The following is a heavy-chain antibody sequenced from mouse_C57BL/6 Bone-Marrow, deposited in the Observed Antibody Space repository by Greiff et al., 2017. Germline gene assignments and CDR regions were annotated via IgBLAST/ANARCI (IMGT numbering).Heavy chain of an antibody. Sequence: EVKLMESGPELVKPGASVKISCKASGYSFTGYYMNWVKQSPEKSLEWIGEINPSTGGTTYNQKLKAKATLTVDKSSSTAYMQLTSLTSEDSAVYYCARNPSNSYGSSYALAWFAYWGQGTLVTVSA. CDR2: INPSTGGT. D-gene: IGHD1-1*01. CDR1: GYSFTGYY. V-gene: IGHV1-42*01. CDR3: ARNPSNSYGSSYALAWFAY. J-gene: IGHJ3*01.